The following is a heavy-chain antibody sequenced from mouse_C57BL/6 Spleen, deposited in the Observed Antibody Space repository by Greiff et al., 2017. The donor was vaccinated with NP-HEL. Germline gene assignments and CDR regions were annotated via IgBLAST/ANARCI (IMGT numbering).Heavy chain of an antibody. D-gene: IGHD1-1*01. Sequence: EVQLQHSVAYPFIPFSSVKLSFTASFFNIKNTYMHWFNHRPEQGLEWIGRIDPANGNTKYAPKFQGKATITADTSSNTAYLQLSSLTSEDTAIYYCARSSSYFDGWGQGTTLTVSS. CDR1: FFNIKNTY. CDR2: IDPANGNT. V-gene: IGHV14-3*01. CDR3: ARSSSYFDG. J-gene: IGHJ2*01.